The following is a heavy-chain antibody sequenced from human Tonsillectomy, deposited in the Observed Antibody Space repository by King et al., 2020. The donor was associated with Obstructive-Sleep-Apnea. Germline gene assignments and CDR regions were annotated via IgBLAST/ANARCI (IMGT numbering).Heavy chain of an antibody. V-gene: IGHV4-59*01. D-gene: IGHD3-9*01. CDR1: GGSISSYH. Sequence: VQLQESGPGLVKPSETLSLTCIVSGGSISSYHWSWIRQPPGKGLEWIGYIDYDGSTSYNPSLKSRVTILVDTSKSQFSLRLSSVTAADTAVYYCARVGVDYDILTGHNRHRDWFGPWDQGTLVTVSS. CDR3: ARVGVDYDILTGHNRHRDWFGP. CDR2: IDYDGST. J-gene: IGHJ5*02.